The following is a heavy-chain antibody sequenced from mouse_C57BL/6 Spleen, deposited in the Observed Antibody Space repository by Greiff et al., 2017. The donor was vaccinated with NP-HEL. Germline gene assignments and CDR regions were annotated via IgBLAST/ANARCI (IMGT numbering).Heavy chain of an antibody. V-gene: IGHV5-17*01. CDR3: ARTTVALYYYAMDY. CDR2: ISSGSSTI. D-gene: IGHD1-1*01. J-gene: IGHJ4*01. Sequence: EVKLVESGGGLVKPGGSLKLSCAASGFTFSDYGMHWVRQAPEKGLEWVAYISSGSSTIYYADTVKGRFTISRDNAKNTLFLQMTSLRSEDTAMYYWARTTVALYYYAMDYWGQGTSVTVSS. CDR1: GFTFSDYG.